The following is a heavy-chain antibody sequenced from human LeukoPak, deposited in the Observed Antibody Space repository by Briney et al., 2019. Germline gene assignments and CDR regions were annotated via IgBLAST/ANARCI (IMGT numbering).Heavy chain of an antibody. D-gene: IGHD2-15*01. CDR1: GGSFSGYY. CDR3: ARHPVVAATSYYFDY. CDR2: INHSGST. Sequence: SETLSLTCAVYGGSFSGYYWSWIRQPPGKGLEWIGEINHSGSTNYNPSLKSRVTISVDTSKNQFSLKLSSVTAADTAVYYCARHPVVAATSYYFDYWGQGTLVTVSS. V-gene: IGHV4-34*01. J-gene: IGHJ4*02.